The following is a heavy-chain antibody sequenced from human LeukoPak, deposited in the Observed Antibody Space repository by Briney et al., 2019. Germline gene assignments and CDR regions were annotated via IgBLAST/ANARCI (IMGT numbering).Heavy chain of an antibody. D-gene: IGHD6-19*01. V-gene: IGHV3-30*18. CDR2: ISYDGSNT. J-gene: IGHJ4*02. CDR3: AKEGRRIAVAGSYFDD. CDR1: GFTFSNYG. Sequence: PGRSLRLSCAASGFTFSNYGMHWVRQAPGEGLEWVAVISYDGSNTYYADSVKGRFTISRDNSKNTLYLQMNSLRPEDTGVYYCAKEGRRIAVAGSYFDDWGQGTLVIVSS.